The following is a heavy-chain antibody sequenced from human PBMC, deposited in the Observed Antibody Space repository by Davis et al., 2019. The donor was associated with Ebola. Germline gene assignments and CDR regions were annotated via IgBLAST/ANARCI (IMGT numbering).Heavy chain of an antibody. V-gene: IGHV3-9*01. D-gene: IGHD3-22*01. Sequence: PGGSLRLSCAASGFTFDDYAMHWVRQAPGKGLEWVSGISWNSGSIGYADSVKGRFTISRDNAKSSLSLQMGSLRAEDTAIYYCATSEPSGLFPEYWGHGTPLTVSS. CDR3: ATSEPSGLFPEY. CDR2: ISWNSGSI. CDR1: GFTFDDYA. J-gene: IGHJ4*01.